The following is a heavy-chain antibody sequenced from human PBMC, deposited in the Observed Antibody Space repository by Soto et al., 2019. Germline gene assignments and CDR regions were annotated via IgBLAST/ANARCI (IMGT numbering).Heavy chain of an antibody. CDR3: ARSISRPENDAFDI. CDR2: ISWNSGSI. V-gene: IGHV3-9*01. J-gene: IGHJ3*02. Sequence: GGSLRLSCAASGFTFDDYAMHWVRQAPGKGLEWVSGISWNSGSIGYADSVKGRFTISRDNAKNSLYLQMNSLRAGDTALYYCARSISRPENDAFDIWGKGTMVTVSS. CDR1: GFTFDDYA.